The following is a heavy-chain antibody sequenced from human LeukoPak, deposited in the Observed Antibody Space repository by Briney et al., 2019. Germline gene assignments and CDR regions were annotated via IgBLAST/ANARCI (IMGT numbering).Heavy chain of an antibody. V-gene: IGHV1-8*03. CDR1: GYTFTSYD. CDR3: ARESSSGWELLKDDAFDI. J-gene: IGHJ3*02. Sequence: GASVKVSCKASGYTFTSYDINWVRQATGQGLEWMGWMNPNSGNTGYAQKFQGRVTITRNTSISTAYMELSSLRSEDTAVYYCARESSSGWELLKDDAFDIWGQGTMVTVSS. CDR2: MNPNSGNT. D-gene: IGHD1-26*01.